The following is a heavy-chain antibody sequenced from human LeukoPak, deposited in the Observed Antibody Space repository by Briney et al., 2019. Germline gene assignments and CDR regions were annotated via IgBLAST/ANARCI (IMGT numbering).Heavy chain of an antibody. Sequence: SVKVSCKASGGTFSSYAISWVRQAPGQGLEWMGGIIPIFGTANYAQKFQGRVTITRDTSASTAYMELSSLRSEDTAVYYCARDRITGTTRWFDPWGQGTLVTVSS. J-gene: IGHJ5*02. V-gene: IGHV1-69*05. CDR3: ARDRITGTTRWFDP. CDR1: GGTFSSYA. CDR2: IIPIFGTA. D-gene: IGHD1-7*01.